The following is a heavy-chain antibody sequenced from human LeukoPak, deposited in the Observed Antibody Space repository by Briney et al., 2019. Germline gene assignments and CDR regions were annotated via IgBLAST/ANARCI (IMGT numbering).Heavy chain of an antibody. CDR3: APPPYYYEANGYSVA. Sequence: SETLSLTCTVSGGSISSYYWSWIRQPAGKGLEWIGRIYTSGSNNYNPSLKSRGTMSVDTSNYEFSLKLSSVTAADTAVYYCAPPPYYYEANGYSVAWGQGTLVTVSS. V-gene: IGHV4-4*07. J-gene: IGHJ5*02. D-gene: IGHD3-22*01. CDR2: IYTSGSN. CDR1: GGSISSYY.